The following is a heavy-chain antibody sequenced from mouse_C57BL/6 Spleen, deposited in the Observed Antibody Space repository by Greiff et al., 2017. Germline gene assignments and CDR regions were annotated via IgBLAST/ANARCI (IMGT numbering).Heavy chain of an antibody. CDR3: ARHLGRDYFDY. CDR1: GFTFSSYG. Sequence: EVKLVESGGDLVKPGGSLKLSCAASGFTFSSYGMSWVRQTPDKRLEWVATISSGGSYNYYPDSVKGRFTISRDNAKNTLYLQMSSLKSEDTAMYYCARHLGRDYFDYWGQGTTLTVSS. CDR2: ISSGGSYN. J-gene: IGHJ2*01. V-gene: IGHV5-6*01. D-gene: IGHD4-1*01.